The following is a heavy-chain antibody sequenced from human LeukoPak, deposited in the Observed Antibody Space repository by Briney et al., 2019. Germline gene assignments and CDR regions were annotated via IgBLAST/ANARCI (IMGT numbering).Heavy chain of an antibody. J-gene: IGHJ5*02. CDR1: GFTFSSYC. CDR2: ISSSGSSI. D-gene: IGHD3-22*01. Sequence: GGSLRLSCAASGFTFSSYCMNWIRQAPGKGLEWVSYISSSGSSIHYADSVKGRFTISRDNAKNSLFLQMNSLRAEDTAVYYCVRASYYYDTSGSPRGWFDPWGQGTLVTVSS. V-gene: IGHV3-48*04. CDR3: VRASYYYDTSGSPRGWFDP.